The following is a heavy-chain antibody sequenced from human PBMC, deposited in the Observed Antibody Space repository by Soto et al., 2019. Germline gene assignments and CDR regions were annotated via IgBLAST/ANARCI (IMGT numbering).Heavy chain of an antibody. CDR1: GITFSSYG. J-gene: IGHJ3*02. CDR3: ARASYYDFWSGYCSVGGSDAFDI. V-gene: IGHV3-33*01. Sequence: LRRSCAPSGITFSSYGMHWGRQAPGKGLEWVTVIWYDGSNKYYACSVKGRFTISRDKSKNTLYLQMNSLRAEDTAVYYCARASYYDFWSGYCSVGGSDAFDIWGQGTMVTVSS. D-gene: IGHD3-3*01. CDR2: IWYDGSNK.